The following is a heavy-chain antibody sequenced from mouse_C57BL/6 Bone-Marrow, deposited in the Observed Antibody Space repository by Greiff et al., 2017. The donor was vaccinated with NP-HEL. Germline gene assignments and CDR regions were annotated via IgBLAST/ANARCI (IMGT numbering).Heavy chain of an antibody. CDR2: INYDGSST. Sequence: EVMLVESEGGLVQPGSSMKLSCTASGFTFSDYYMAWVRQVPEKGLEWVANINYDGSSTYYLDSLKSRFIISRDNAKNILYLQMSSLKSEDTATYYCARDDYGRSWGQGTSVTVSS. D-gene: IGHD1-1*01. V-gene: IGHV5-16*01. CDR1: GFTFSDYY. J-gene: IGHJ4*01. CDR3: ARDDYGRS.